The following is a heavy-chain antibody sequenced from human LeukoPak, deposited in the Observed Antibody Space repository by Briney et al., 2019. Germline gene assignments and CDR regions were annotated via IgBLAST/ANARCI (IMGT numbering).Heavy chain of an antibody. CDR3: ARIPDFWSGYYRGLVP. CDR1: GFTFSDYY. Sequence: GGSLRLSCAASGFTFSDYYMSWIRQAPGKGLEWVSYISSSGSTIYYADSVKGRFTISRDNAKNSLYLQMNSLRAEDTAVYYCARIPDFWSGYYRGLVPWGQGTLVTVSS. J-gene: IGHJ5*02. D-gene: IGHD3-3*01. V-gene: IGHV3-11*04. CDR2: ISSSGSTI.